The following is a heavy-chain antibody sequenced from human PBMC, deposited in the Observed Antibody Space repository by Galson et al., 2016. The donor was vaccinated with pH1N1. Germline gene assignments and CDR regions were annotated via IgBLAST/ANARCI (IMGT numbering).Heavy chain of an antibody. Sequence: VKVSCKASGYTFASYAINWVRQVPGQGLEWMGWIHTTTGDPSYGQGFTGRFVFSLDTSVTTAYLQISSLKTEDAAVYYCARESYRCSGGSCYFDSWGQGTLVTVSS. CDR2: IHTTTGDP. D-gene: IGHD2-15*01. J-gene: IGHJ4*02. CDR3: ARESYRCSGGSCYFDS. V-gene: IGHV7-4-1*02. CDR1: GYTFASYA.